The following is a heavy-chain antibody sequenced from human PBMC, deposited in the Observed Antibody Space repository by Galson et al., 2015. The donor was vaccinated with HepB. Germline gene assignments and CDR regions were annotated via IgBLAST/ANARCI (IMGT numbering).Heavy chain of an antibody. V-gene: IGHV4-39*01. CDR2: FYYTGNT. CDR3: ARHESESKTYAADN. J-gene: IGHJ4*02. CDR1: GGSISSSSYY. Sequence: ETLSLTCTVSGGSISSSSYYWGWLRQPPGKGLEWIGSFYYTGNTHYNPSLKSRVTISGDTSKNQFSLKLNSVTAADTAVYYCARHESESKTYAADNWGQGTLVTVSS. D-gene: IGHD2-2*01.